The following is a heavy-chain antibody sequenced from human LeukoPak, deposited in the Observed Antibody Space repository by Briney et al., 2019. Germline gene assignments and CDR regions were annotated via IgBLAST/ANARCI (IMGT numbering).Heavy chain of an antibody. CDR1: GFTFTSSA. CDR2: IVVGSGNT. D-gene: IGHD2-21*02. V-gene: IGHV1-58*02. Sequence: SVKVSCKASGFTFTSSATQWVRQARGQRLEWIGWIVVGSGNTNYAQKFQERVTITRDMSTSTAYMELSSLRSEDTAVYYCAAVLVVTAIGAVDIWGQGTMVTVSS. J-gene: IGHJ3*02. CDR3: AAVLVVTAIGAVDI.